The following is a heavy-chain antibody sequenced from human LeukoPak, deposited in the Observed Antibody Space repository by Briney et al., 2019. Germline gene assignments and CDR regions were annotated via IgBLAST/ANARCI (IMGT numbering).Heavy chain of an antibody. CDR1: GGSFSGYY. CDR2: INHSGST. D-gene: IGHD1-26*01. J-gene: IGHJ3*02. V-gene: IGHV4-34*01. CDR3: ARGSGSYFDAFDI. Sequence: SETLSLTCAVYGGSFSGYYWSWIRQPPGKGLEWIGEINHSGSTNYNPSLKSRVTISVDTSKNQFSLKLSSVTAADTAVYYCARGSGSYFDAFDIWGQGTMVTVSS.